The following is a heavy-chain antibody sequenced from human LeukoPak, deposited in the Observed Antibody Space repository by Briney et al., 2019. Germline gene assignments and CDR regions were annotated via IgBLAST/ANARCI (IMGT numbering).Heavy chain of an antibody. D-gene: IGHD3-9*01. CDR2: IYSSGST. J-gene: IGHJ2*01. V-gene: IGHV4-4*07. Sequence: PSETLSLTCTVSGGSISSYYWSWIRQPAGKGLEWIGRIYSSGSTNYNPSLKSRVTISLDTSKNQFSLKLSSVTAADTAVYYCARKYSDILTGYHRGELYWYFDLWGRGTLVTVSS. CDR1: GGSISSYY. CDR3: ARKYSDILTGYHRGELYWYFDL.